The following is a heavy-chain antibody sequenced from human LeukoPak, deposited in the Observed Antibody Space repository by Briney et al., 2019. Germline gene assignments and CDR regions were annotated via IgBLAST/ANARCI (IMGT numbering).Heavy chain of an antibody. Sequence: PGGSLRLSCAASGFTFSSYWMSWVRQAPGKGLEWVANIKQDGSEKYYVDSVKGRFTISRDNAKNSLYLQMNSLRAEDTAVYYCARDSAFGGNSDYYGMDVWGQGTTVTVSS. CDR3: ARDSAFGGNSDYYGMDV. V-gene: IGHV3-7*01. D-gene: IGHD4-23*01. CDR2: IKQDGSEK. J-gene: IGHJ6*02. CDR1: GFTFSSYW.